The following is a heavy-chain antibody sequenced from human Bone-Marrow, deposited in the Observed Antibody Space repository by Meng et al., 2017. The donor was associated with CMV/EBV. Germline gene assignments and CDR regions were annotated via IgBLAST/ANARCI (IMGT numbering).Heavy chain of an antibody. V-gene: IGHV4-34*01. CDR1: GGSFSGYY. CDR3: ARESSWSSWFDP. Sequence: SETLTFTCTAYGGSFSGYYWSWICQPPGKGLEWIGEINHSGSTNYNPSLKSRVTISLDTSKYQFSLKMSSVTAADTAVYYCARESSWSSWFDPWGQGTLVTVSS. CDR2: INHSGST. D-gene: IGHD6-13*01. J-gene: IGHJ5*02.